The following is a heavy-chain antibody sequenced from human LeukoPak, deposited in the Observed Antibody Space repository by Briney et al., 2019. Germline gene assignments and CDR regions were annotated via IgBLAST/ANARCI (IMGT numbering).Heavy chain of an antibody. CDR2: IRYDGSNK. J-gene: IGHJ3*02. V-gene: IGHV3-30*02. CDR1: GFTFSTYG. D-gene: IGHD2-2*01. Sequence: PGGSLRLSCAASGFTFSTYGMHWVRQAPGKGLEWVAFIRYDGSNKYYADSVKGRFTISRDNSKNTLYLQMNSLRAEDTAVYYCAKSRLVTAAYDAFDIWGQGTMVTVSS. CDR3: AKSRLVTAAYDAFDI.